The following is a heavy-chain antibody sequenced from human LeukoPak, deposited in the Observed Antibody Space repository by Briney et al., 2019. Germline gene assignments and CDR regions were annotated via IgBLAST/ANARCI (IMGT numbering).Heavy chain of an antibody. V-gene: IGHV3-74*01. CDR1: GFTFSSHW. CDR2: INTDESKI. J-gene: IGHJ4*02. Sequence: GGSLRLSCAASGFTFSSHWMHWVRQTPGKGLVCVSRINTDESKINHADSVKGRFTISRDNAKNMLYLQMNSLRAEDTAVYYCARGGLFKYFFDYWGQGTPVTVSS. D-gene: IGHD2-15*01. CDR3: ARGGLFKYFFDY.